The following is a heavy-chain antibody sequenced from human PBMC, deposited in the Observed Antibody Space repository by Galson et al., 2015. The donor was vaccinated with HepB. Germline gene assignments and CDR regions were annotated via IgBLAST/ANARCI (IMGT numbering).Heavy chain of an antibody. V-gene: IGHV3-74*01. CDR2: ICRDGSVT. D-gene: IGHD2-21*02. J-gene: IGHJ4*02. CDR1: GFTFNRYG. Sequence: SLRLSCAASGFTFNRYGMYWVRQVPGGGLVWVSLICRDGSVTVYADSVRGRFSISRDDAKDTLYLPITNLRDEDTAVYFCARYLSYDCDNHDCSQRHFDSWGQGTLVTVSS. CDR3: ARYLSYDCDNHDCSQRHFDS.